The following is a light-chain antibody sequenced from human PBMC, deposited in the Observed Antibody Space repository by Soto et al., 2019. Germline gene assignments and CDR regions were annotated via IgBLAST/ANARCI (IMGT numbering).Light chain of an antibody. Sequence: IVLTQSPGTLSLSPGERATLSCRASQSVSSTYLAWYQQKPGQAPRLLIYDAYIRATGIPDRFSGSGSGTEFTLTINRLEPEDFAVYYCQQYGRSPGLITFGPGTKVDIK. V-gene: IGKV3-20*01. CDR3: QQYGRSPGLIT. J-gene: IGKJ3*01. CDR1: QSVSSTY. CDR2: DAY.